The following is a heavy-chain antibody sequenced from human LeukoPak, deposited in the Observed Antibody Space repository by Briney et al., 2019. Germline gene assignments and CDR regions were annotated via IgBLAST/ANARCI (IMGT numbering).Heavy chain of an antibody. J-gene: IGHJ3*02. CDR1: GGSISSYY. D-gene: IGHD1-26*01. V-gene: IGHV4-39*01. CDR2: IYYSGST. Sequence: PSETLSLTCTVSGGSISSYYWSWIRQPPGKGLEWIGSIYYSGSTYYNPSLKSRVTISVDTSKNQFSLKLSSVTAADTAVYYCARREVVGSYYGGRAFDIWGQGTMVTVSS. CDR3: ARREVVGSYYGGRAFDI.